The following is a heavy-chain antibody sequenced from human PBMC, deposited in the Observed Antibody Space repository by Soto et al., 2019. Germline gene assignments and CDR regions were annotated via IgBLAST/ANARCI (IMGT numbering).Heavy chain of an antibody. CDR2: IIHSEST. CDR3: ARQRPTDGRWEFANYYGMDV. Sequence: SETLSLTCAVYGGSFSAYYWSWVRQPPGKGLEWIGEIIHSESTKYNPSLKSRVTISVDTSKNQFPLKLSSVTAADTAVYYCARQRPTDGRWEFANYYGMDVWGQGTPVTVSS. CDR1: GGSFSAYY. J-gene: IGHJ6*02. V-gene: IGHV4-34*12. D-gene: IGHD1-26*01.